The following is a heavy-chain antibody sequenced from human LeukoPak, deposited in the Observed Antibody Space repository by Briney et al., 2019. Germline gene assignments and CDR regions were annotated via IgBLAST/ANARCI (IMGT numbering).Heavy chain of an antibody. Sequence: GGSLRLSCAASGFTVSSNYMSWVRQAPGQGLKWVSVIYSGGSTYYADSVKGRFTISRDNSKNTLYLQMNSLRAEDTAVYYCAGHRGYDSSGYYSDYWGQGTLVTVSS. J-gene: IGHJ4*02. D-gene: IGHD3-22*01. V-gene: IGHV3-53*01. CDR1: GFTVSSNY. CDR3: AGHRGYDSSGYYSDY. CDR2: IYSGGST.